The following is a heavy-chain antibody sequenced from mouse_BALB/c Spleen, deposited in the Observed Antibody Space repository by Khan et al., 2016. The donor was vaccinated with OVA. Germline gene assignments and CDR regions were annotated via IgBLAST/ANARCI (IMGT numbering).Heavy chain of an antibody. Sequence: EVKLLESGPELVKPGASVKIFCKASGYSFTGYFMNWVMQSHGKSLEWIGRINPHVGETLFNPKFKGKATLTVDESSSTAHMELRSLASEDSAVYYCARVYRSDFDYWGQGTTLTVSS. CDR3: ARVYRSDFDY. V-gene: IGHV1-20*02. CDR2: INPHVGET. D-gene: IGHD1-1*01. J-gene: IGHJ2*01. CDR1: GYSFTGYF.